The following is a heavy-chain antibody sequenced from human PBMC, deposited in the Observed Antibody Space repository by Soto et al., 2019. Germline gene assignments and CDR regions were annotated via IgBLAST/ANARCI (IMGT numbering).Heavy chain of an antibody. Sequence: SETLSLTCAVSGGSISSGGYSWSWIRQPPGKGLEWIGYIYHSGSTYYNPSLKSRVTISVDRSKNQFSLKLSSVTAADTAVYYCARNRASVFLSGTYYYGMVVWGQGITVTVFS. CDR3: ARNRASVFLSGTYYYGMVV. D-gene: IGHD3-3*01. CDR2: IYHSGST. CDR1: GGSISSGGYS. V-gene: IGHV4-30-2*02. J-gene: IGHJ6*02.